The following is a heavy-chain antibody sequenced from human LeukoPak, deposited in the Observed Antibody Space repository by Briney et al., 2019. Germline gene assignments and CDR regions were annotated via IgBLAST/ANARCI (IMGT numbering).Heavy chain of an antibody. CDR1: GYTFTSYG. J-gene: IGHJ5*02. Sequence: GASVKVSCKASGYTFTSYGISWVRQAPGQGLEWMGWISAYNGNTNYAQKLQGRVTMTTDTSTSTAYMELRSLRSDDTAAYYCAREWGGGGSYFRTQHNWFDPWGQGTLVTVSS. D-gene: IGHD1-26*01. CDR2: ISAYNGNT. V-gene: IGHV1-18*01. CDR3: AREWGGGGSYFRTQHNWFDP.